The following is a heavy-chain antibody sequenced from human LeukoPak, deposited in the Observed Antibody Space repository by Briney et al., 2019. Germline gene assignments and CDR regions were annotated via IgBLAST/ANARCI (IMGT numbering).Heavy chain of an antibody. J-gene: IGHJ4*02. V-gene: IGHV4-4*02. CDR3: ARVNINNWHSCDY. CDR2: IYHSGSP. CDR1: GGSISSNNW. Sequence: SGTLSLTCAVSGGSISSNNWWGWVRQPPGKGLEWIGEIYHSGSPNYNPSLKSRVTISVDKSRNHFSLNLSSVTAADTAVYYCARVNINNWHSCDYWGQGTLVTVPS. D-gene: IGHD1-1*01.